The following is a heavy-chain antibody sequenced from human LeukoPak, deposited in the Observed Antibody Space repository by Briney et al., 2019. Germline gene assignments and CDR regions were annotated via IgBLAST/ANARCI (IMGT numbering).Heavy chain of an antibody. CDR3: ARTYSSSWYFGNGVVYSFDY. CDR1: GGSISSSSYY. Sequence: SETLSLTCTVSGGSISSSSYYWGWIRQPPGKGLEWIGRMYYSRGTYCNPSLKRRVTISVDPSKTQFSLKLSSVTAADTAVYYCARTYSSSWYFGNGVVYSFDYWGQGTLVTVPS. V-gene: IGHV4-39*01. J-gene: IGHJ4*02. D-gene: IGHD6-13*01. CDR2: MYYSRGT.